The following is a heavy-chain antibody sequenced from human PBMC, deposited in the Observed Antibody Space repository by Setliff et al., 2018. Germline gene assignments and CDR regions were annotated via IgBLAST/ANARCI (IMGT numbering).Heavy chain of an antibody. CDR1: GGSISSYY. J-gene: IGHJ4*02. Sequence: PSETLSLTCTVSGGSISSYYWSWIRQPAGKGLEWIGRTYTSGSTNYNPSLKSRVTISVDTSKNQFSLKLSSVTAADTAVYYCARSKPPTYYYDSSGYYPFDYWGQGTLVTVSS. CDR3: ARSKPPTYYYDSSGYYPFDY. D-gene: IGHD3-22*01. V-gene: IGHV4-4*07. CDR2: TYTSGST.